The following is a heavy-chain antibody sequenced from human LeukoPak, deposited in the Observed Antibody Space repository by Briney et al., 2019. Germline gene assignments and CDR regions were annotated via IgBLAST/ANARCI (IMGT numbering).Heavy chain of an antibody. J-gene: IGHJ4*02. D-gene: IGHD1-1*01. V-gene: IGHV3-23*01. CDR3: RKASWVSNADAVL. Sequence: GGSLTLSCAASGFTFSRYARSWVREAPARGLEWVSSLRGKGDTFYADSVKGRFTLSIDDSRNSVYLHLHNVRVEDAAVYYGRKASWVSNADAVLWGQGTVVTVSS. CDR1: GFTFSRYA. CDR2: LRGKGDT.